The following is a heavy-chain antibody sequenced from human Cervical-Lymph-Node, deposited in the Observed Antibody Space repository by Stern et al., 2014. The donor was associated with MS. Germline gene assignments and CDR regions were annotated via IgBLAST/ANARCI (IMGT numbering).Heavy chain of an antibody. J-gene: IGHJ4*02. D-gene: IGHD6-13*01. Sequence: VQLVESGGGVVQPGRSLTLSCEASGFTFSNYGMHWVRQAPGKGLEWVAVISYDGSSEYYADSVKGRFTISRDNSKNTLDLQMRSLRSEDTAVYYCARTLYSTTWYYFDVWGQGTLVTVSS. CDR3: ARTLYSTTWYYFDV. CDR2: ISYDGSSE. CDR1: GFTFSNYG. V-gene: IGHV3-30*03.